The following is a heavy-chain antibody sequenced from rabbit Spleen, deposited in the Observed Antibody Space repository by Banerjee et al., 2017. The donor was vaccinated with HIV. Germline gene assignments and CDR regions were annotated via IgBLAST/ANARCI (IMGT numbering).Heavy chain of an antibody. CDR3: ARVHYDSNSWDL. CDR2: IDPIFGST. D-gene: IGHD4-2*01. J-gene: IGHJ4*01. Sequence: QSLEESGGDLVKPGASLTLTCTASGFSFSSYGVSWVRQAPGKGLEWIGYIDPIFGSTYYANWVNGRFTISRHNAQNTLYLQLNSLTAADTGTWFCARVHYDSNSWDLWGQGTLVTVS. V-gene: IGHV1S40*01. CDR1: GFSFSSYG.